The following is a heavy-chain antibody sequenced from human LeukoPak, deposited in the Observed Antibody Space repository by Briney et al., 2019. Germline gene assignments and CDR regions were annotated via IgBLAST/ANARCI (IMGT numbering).Heavy chain of an antibody. J-gene: IGHJ4*02. CDR1: GFTFSSYA. CDR3: ATRSIVGATAGYYFDY. CDR2: ISGSGGST. D-gene: IGHD1-26*01. V-gene: IGHV3-23*01. Sequence: GGSLRLSCAASGFTFSSYAMSWVRQAPGKGLEWVSAISGSGGSTYYADSVKGRFTISRDNSKNTLYLQMNSLRAEDTAVYYCATRSIVGATAGYYFDYWGQGTLVTVSS.